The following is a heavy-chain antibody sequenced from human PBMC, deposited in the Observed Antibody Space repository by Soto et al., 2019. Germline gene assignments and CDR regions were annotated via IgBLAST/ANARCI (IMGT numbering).Heavy chain of an antibody. CDR3: LLNYYDTSGSYPYYFDY. Sequence: EVQLVESGGGLVKPGGSLRLSCAASGFTFRNAWMSWVRQAPGRGLEWVGRIKSKADDGTTDYAAPVQGRFSISRDDSKNTLYLQMNSLKTEDTAVYYCLLNYYDTSGSYPYYFDYWGQGTLVTVSS. CDR1: GFTFRNAW. CDR2: IKSKADDGTT. V-gene: IGHV3-15*01. D-gene: IGHD3-22*01. J-gene: IGHJ4*02.